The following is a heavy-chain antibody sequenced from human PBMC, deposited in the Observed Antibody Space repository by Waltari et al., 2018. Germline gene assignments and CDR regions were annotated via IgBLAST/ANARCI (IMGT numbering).Heavy chain of an antibody. Sequence: EVQLMESGGGLVQPGGSLRLSCSASALTFSTHVLNWVRQGPGKGLEWVCSISGRSAEWCAESVRGRFTISRDNPKNTVFLQMNSLRVEDTAIYYCARDDRYPDDVFGLWGLGTMVTVSS. CDR2: ISGRSAE. CDR3: ARDDRYPDDVFGL. CDR1: ALTFSTHV. D-gene: IGHD2-2*02. J-gene: IGHJ3*01. V-gene: IGHV3-23*01.